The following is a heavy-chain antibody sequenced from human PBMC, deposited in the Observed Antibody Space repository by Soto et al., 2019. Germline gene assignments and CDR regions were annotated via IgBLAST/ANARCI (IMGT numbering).Heavy chain of an antibody. D-gene: IGHD3-3*01. CDR2: IIPIFGTA. V-gene: IGHV1-69*13. CDR3: AALWEYDFWGGQDNFDD. Sequence: SVKVSCKASGGTFSSYAISWVRQAPGQGLEWMGGIIPIFGTANYAQKFQGRVTITADESTSTAYMELSSLRSEDTAVYYCAALWEYDFWGGQDNFDDWGKGTLVTVSS. J-gene: IGHJ4*02. CDR1: GGTFSSYA.